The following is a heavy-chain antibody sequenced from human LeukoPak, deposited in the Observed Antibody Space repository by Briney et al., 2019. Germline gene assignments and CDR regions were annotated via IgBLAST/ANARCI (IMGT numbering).Heavy chain of an antibody. CDR1: GFTFSSYG. D-gene: IGHD1-26*01. CDR3: VRDPLRFGGSYVQVGGDY. J-gene: IGHJ4*02. CDR2: IWYDGSNK. V-gene: IGHV3-33*01. Sequence: GSLRLSCAASGFTFSSYGMHWVRQAPGKGLEWVAVIWYDGSNKYYTDSVKGRFTISRDNSKNTLYLQMNSLRAEDTAVYYCVRDPLRFGGSYVQVGGDYWGQGTLVTVPS.